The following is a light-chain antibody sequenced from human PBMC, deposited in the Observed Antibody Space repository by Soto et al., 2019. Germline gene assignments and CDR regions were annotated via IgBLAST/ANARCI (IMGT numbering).Light chain of an antibody. Sequence: EIVLTQSPGTLSLSPGERATLSCRASQSVSASYLAWYQQKPGQAPRLLIYDASSRATGFPDRFSGSGSGTDFTLTISSLQPDDFATYYCQQYMSYSFGQGTKVEIK. CDR2: DAS. J-gene: IGKJ1*01. V-gene: IGKV3-20*01. CDR1: QSVSASY. CDR3: QQYMSYS.